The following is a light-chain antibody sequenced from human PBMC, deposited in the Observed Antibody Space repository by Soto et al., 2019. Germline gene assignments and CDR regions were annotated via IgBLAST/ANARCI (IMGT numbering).Light chain of an antibody. CDR1: RSNIGSNP. CDR2: SNS. CDR3: AAWDDSLNGWV. V-gene: IGLV1-44*01. Sequence: QSVLTQTPSASGTPGQRVTISCSGSRSNIGSNPVNWYQQLPGTAPKLLIYSNSQRPSGVPDRFSGSKSGTSASLAISGLQSDDEADYYCAAWDDSLNGWVFGGGTKLTVL. J-gene: IGLJ3*02.